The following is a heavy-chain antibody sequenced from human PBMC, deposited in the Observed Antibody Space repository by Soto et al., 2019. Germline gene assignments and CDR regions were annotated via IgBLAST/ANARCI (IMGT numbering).Heavy chain of an antibody. J-gene: IGHJ4*02. Sequence: EVQLLESGGGLVPPGGSLRLSCAASGFTFSSYAMSWVRQAPGKGLEWVSVISGSGGSTYYADSVKGRFTISRDNSKNTLYLQVNSLRAEDTAVYYCASRSSGWYFDYWGQGTLVTVSS. CDR2: ISGSGGST. CDR1: GFTFSSYA. V-gene: IGHV3-23*01. CDR3: ASRSSGWYFDY. D-gene: IGHD6-19*01.